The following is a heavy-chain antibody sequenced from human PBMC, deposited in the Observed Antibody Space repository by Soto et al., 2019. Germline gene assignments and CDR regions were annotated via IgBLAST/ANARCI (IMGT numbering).Heavy chain of an antibody. CDR3: ARDVIGTYFYAFDI. J-gene: IGHJ3*02. D-gene: IGHD3-10*01. Sequence: GGSLRLSCAASGFSFSGAWMSWVRQAPGKGLEWVGRIRSETDGGTTEYSAPVKGRFTISRDNAKNSLYLQMNSLRDEDTALYYCARDVIGTYFYAFDIWGLGTMVTVSS. CDR2: IRSETDGGTT. CDR1: GFSFSGAW. V-gene: IGHV3-15*07.